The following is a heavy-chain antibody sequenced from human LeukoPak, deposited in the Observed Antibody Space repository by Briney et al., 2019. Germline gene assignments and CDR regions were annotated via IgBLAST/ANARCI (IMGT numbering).Heavy chain of an antibody. CDR3: ARDSGMAYYDSSGYYYVLLRN. D-gene: IGHD3-22*01. Sequence: GASVEVSCKASGYTFTGYYMHWVRQAPGQGLEWMGWINPNSGGTNYTQKFQGRVTMIRDTSISTAYMELSRLRSDDTAVYYCARDSGMAYYDSSGYYYVLLRNWGQGTLITVSS. CDR1: GYTFTGYY. J-gene: IGHJ4*02. CDR2: INPNSGGT. V-gene: IGHV1-2*02.